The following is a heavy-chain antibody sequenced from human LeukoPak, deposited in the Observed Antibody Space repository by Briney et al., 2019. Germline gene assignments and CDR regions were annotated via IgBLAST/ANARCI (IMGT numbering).Heavy chain of an antibody. CDR3: AREPPGY. J-gene: IGHJ4*02. CDR2: IYTNGGA. V-gene: IGHV4-4*07. CDR1: GGSVTSGN. Sequence: SETLSLTCTVSGGSVTSGNWNWIRQPAGKGLEWIGRIYTNGGASYNPSLKSRVTISIDASKNQFSPKLSSVTAADTTVYYCAREPPGYWGQGILVTVSS.